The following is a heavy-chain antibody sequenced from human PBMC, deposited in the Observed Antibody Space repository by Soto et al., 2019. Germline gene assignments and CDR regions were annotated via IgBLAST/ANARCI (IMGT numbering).Heavy chain of an antibody. V-gene: IGHV4-31*03. CDR3: ARVRAGYSSSSFDY. CDR1: GGSISSGGYY. J-gene: IGHJ4*02. D-gene: IGHD6-13*01. CDR2: IYYSGST. Sequence: TLSLTCTVSGGSISSGGYYWSWIRQHPGKGLEWIGYIYYSGSTYYNPSLKSRVTISVDTSKNQFSLKLSSVTAADTAVYYCARVRAGYSSSSFDYWGQGTLVTVSS.